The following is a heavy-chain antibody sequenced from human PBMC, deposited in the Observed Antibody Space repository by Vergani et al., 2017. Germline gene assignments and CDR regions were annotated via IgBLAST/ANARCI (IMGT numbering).Heavy chain of an antibody. D-gene: IGHD4-17*01. CDR3: ARGLRSISPTVAFDI. V-gene: IGHV3-11*06. Sequence: QVQLVESGGGLVKPGGSLRLSYAASGFTFSDYYMSWIRQAPGKGLEWVSYISSSSSYTNYADSVKGRFTISRDNAKNSLYLQMNSLRAEDTAVYYCARGLRSISPTVAFDIWGQGTMVTVSS. CDR1: GFTFSDYY. CDR2: ISSSSSYT. J-gene: IGHJ3*02.